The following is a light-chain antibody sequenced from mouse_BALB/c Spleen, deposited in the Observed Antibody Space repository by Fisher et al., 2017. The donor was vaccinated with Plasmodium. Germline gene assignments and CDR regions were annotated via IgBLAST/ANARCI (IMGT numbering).Light chain of an antibody. CDR3: WQCTHFPFT. J-gene: IGKJ4*01. CDR2: LGS. Sequence: DIVITQTTLTLSVTIGHPASISCKSSQSLLDSDGETYLNWLLKRPGQSPKRLISLGSELDSGVPDRFTGSGSGTDFTLKISRVEAEDLGVYYCWQCTHFPFTFGSGTKFEI. CDR1: QSLLDSDGETY. V-gene: IGKV1-135*01.